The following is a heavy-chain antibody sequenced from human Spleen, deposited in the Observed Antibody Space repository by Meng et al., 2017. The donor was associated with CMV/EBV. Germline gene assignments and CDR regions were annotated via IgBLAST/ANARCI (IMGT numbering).Heavy chain of an antibody. CDR3: ARVSGYCSSAGCSNYFDF. D-gene: IGHD2-2*01. J-gene: IGHJ4*02. CDR1: DGSISNYY. V-gene: IGHV4-59*01. Sequence: SETLSLTCTVADGSISNYYWSWVRQSPGKALEWIGYIYYTGSTKYNPSLKSRVVMSVDTSNIQFSLKLNSVTAADTAVYYCARVSGYCSSAGCSNYFDFWGQGTLVTVSS. CDR2: IYYTGST.